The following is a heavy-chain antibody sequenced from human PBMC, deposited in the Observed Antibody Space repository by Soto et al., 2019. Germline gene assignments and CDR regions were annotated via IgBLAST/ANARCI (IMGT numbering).Heavy chain of an antibody. V-gene: IGHV4-61*01. Sequence: QVQLQESGPGLVKPSETLSLTCTVSGGSVSSGSYYWSWIRQPPGKGLEWIGYIYYSGSTNYNPSLKSRVTISVDTSKNQFSLKLSSVTAADTAVYYCARERDYYDSSGYSLPGFDPWGQGTLVTVSS. CDR2: IYYSGST. D-gene: IGHD3-22*01. J-gene: IGHJ5*02. CDR3: ARERDYYDSSGYSLPGFDP. CDR1: GGSVSSGSYY.